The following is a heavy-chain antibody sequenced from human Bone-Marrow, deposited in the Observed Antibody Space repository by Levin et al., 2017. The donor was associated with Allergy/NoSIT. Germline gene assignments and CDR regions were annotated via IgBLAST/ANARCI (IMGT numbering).Heavy chain of an antibody. D-gene: IGHD2-2*01. CDR3: ASVSRASWRAFDI. CDR2: LYAGGST. CDR1: GFAVSDNY. J-gene: IGHJ3*02. Sequence: LTCAISGFAVSDNYMSWLRQAPGKGLEWVSILYAGGSTYYADSVKGRFTISRDNSKNTLSLQMNRLRVEDTAVYYCASVSRASWRAFDIWGQGTKVTVSS. V-gene: IGHV3-53*01.